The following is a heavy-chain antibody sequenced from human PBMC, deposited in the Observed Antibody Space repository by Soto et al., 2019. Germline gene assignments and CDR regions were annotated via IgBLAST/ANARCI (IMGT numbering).Heavy chain of an antibody. CDR1: GFTFSDSW. D-gene: IGHD3-10*01. J-gene: IGHJ4*02. V-gene: IGHV3-15*01. Sequence: EVQLVESGGGLVKPGGSLRLSCTASGFTFSDSWMTWVRQAPGKGLEWVGRIKRKTDGGTVDYAAPVKGRFSISRDDSKNTLYLQMNSLKIEDTAMYYCTSDLLGVNASSYWGQGSLVTVSS. CDR3: TSDLLGVNASSY. CDR2: IKRKTDGGTV.